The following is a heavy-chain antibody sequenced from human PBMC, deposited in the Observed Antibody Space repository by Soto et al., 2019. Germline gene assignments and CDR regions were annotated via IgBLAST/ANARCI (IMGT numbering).Heavy chain of an antibody. CDR1: GGSISSSSYY. V-gene: IGHV4-39*01. Sequence: PSETLSLTCTVSGGSISSSSYYWGWIRQPPGKGLEWIGSIYYSGSTYYNPSLKSRVTISVDTSKNQFSLKLSSVTAADTAVYYCARHLDVGAKFDFDYWGQGTLVTVSS. D-gene: IGHD1-26*01. CDR3: ARHLDVGAKFDFDY. J-gene: IGHJ4*02. CDR2: IYYSGST.